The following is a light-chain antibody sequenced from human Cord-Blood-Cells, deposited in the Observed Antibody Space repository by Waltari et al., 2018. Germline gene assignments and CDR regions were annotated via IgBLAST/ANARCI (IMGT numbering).Light chain of an antibody. Sequence: EIVLTLSPDWRSVPPKEKVPTTCRASQSIGSSLHWYQQKPDQSPKLLIKYASHTTTGVPSRFSGSGSGTEFTLTINSLEAEDAATYYCHQSSSLPWTFGQGTKVEIK. V-gene: IGKV6-21*02. J-gene: IGKJ1*01. CDR2: YAS. CDR1: QSIGSS. CDR3: HQSSSLPWT.